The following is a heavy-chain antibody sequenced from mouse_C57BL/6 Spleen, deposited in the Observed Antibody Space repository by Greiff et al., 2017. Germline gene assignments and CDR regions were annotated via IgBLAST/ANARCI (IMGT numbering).Heavy chain of an antibody. CDR2: IDPSDSET. D-gene: IGHD1-1*01. J-gene: IGHJ4*01. Sequence: QVQLKQPGAELVRPGSSVKLSCKASGYTFTSYWMHWVKQRPIQGLEWIGNIDPSDSETHYNQKFKDKATLTVDKSSSTAYMQLSSLTSEDSAVYYCARRHYGSSDAMDYWGQGTSVTVSS. CDR3: ARRHYGSSDAMDY. CDR1: GYTFTSYW. V-gene: IGHV1-52*01.